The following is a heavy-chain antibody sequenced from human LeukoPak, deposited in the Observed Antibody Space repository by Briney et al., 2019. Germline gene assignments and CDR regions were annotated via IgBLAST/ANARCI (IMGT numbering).Heavy chain of an antibody. Sequence: SGPTLVKPTQTLTLTCTFSGFSLITSGVGVGWIRQPPGKALEWLAIIYWDDDKRYSPSLKSRLTITKDTSKTQVVLTMTNMDPVDTATYYCARFYGSDAFDIWGQGTMVTVSS. D-gene: IGHD4-17*01. CDR1: GFSLITSGVG. CDR2: IYWDDDK. V-gene: IGHV2-5*02. CDR3: ARFYGSDAFDI. J-gene: IGHJ3*02.